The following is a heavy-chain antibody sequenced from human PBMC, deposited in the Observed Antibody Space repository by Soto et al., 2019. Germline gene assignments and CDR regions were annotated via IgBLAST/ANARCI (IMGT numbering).Heavy chain of an antibody. CDR3: ATSGANVLRFLEWLLPFDY. J-gene: IGHJ4*02. D-gene: IGHD3-3*01. CDR2: ISGSGGST. Sequence: EVQLLESGGGLVQPGGSLRLSCAASGFTFSSYAMSWVRQAPGKGLEWVSAISGSGGSTYYADSVKGRFTISRDNSKNTLYLQMNSLRADDTAVYYCATSGANVLRFLEWLLPFDYWGQGTLVTVSS. V-gene: IGHV3-23*01. CDR1: GFTFSSYA.